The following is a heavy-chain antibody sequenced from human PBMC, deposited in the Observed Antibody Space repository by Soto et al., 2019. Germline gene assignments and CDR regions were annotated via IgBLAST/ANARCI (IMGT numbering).Heavy chain of an antibody. J-gene: IGHJ4*02. V-gene: IGHV3-23*01. D-gene: IGHD3-9*01. CDR3: EKDLSTGFADY. CDR1: GFPLTSYG. CDR2: VSPNGVDT. Sequence: GGSLRLSCAASGFPLTSYGMTWVRQAPGGGLEWVSTVSPNGVDTHYADSVKGRFTISRDTSKNTLFLQMNSLRAEDTAVYYCEKDLSTGFADYWGMGTLVTVSS.